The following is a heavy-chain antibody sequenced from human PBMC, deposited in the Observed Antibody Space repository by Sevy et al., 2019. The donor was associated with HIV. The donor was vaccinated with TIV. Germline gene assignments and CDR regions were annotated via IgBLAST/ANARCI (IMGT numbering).Heavy chain of an antibody. V-gene: IGHV4-59*01. CDR3: ARGQYSYGYWREFDY. Sequence: SETLSLTCTVSSASISSYYWSWIRQPPGRGLEWIGYIYYSGSTNYNPSLKSRVTISVDTSKNQFSLQLSSVTAADTAVYYCARGQYSYGYWREFDYWGQGTLVTVSS. CDR2: IYYSGST. CDR1: SASISSYY. D-gene: IGHD5-18*01. J-gene: IGHJ4*02.